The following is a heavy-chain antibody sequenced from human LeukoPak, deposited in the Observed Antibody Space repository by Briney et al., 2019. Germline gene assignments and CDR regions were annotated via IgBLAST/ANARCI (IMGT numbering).Heavy chain of an antibody. Sequence: GGSLRLSCAASGFTFSSYGMHWVRQAPGKGLEWVAVIWYDGSNKYYADSVKGRFTISRDNAKNSLYLQMNSLRAEDTAVYYCARASRSGYVWGSYPREWVQFDYWGQGTLVTVSS. CDR1: GFTFSSYG. CDR3: ARASRSGYVWGSYPREWVQFDY. CDR2: IWYDGSNK. J-gene: IGHJ4*02. V-gene: IGHV3-33*01. D-gene: IGHD3-16*02.